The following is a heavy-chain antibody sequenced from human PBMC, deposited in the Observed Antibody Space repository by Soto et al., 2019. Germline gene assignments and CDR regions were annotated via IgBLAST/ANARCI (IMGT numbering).Heavy chain of an antibody. J-gene: IGHJ2*01. CDR2: TRNKANSYTT. V-gene: IGHV3-72*01. D-gene: IGHD6-6*01. Sequence: EVQLVESGGGLVQPGGSLRLSCAASGFTFSDHYMDWVRQAPGKGLEWVGRTRNKANSYTTEYAASVKGRFTISRDDSKNSLYLQMNSLKTEDTAVYYCARATEQLVQGWYFDLWGRGTLVTVSS. CDR1: GFTFSDHY. CDR3: ARATEQLVQGWYFDL.